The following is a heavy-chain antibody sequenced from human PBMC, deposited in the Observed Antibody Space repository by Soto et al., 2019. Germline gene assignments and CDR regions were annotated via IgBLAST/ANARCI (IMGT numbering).Heavy chain of an antibody. V-gene: IGHV1-69*01. CDR2: IIPIFGTA. D-gene: IGHD2-15*01. CDR1: GGTFSSYA. CDR3: ARSQGGSSSLDIYYYYYYGMDV. Sequence: QVQLVQSGAEVKKPGSSVKVSCKAPGGTFSSYAISWVRQAPGQGLERMGGIIPIFGTAKYAQKFQGRVTITADESTSTCYMELSSLRSEDTAVYYCARSQGGSSSLDIYYYYYYGMDVWGQGITVTVSS. J-gene: IGHJ6*02.